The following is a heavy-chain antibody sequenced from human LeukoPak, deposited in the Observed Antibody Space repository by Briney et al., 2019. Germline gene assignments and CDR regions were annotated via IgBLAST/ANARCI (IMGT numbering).Heavy chain of an antibody. CDR3: ARDGRFGELFPFDY. D-gene: IGHD3-10*01. V-gene: IGHV4-59*12. J-gene: IGHJ4*02. Sequence: SETLSLTCTVSGGSISSYYWSWIRQPPGKGLEWIGYIYYSGGTNYNPSLKSRVTISVDTSKNQFSLKLSSVTAADTAVYYCARDGRFGELFPFDYWGQGTLVTVSS. CDR2: IYYSGGT. CDR1: GGSISSYY.